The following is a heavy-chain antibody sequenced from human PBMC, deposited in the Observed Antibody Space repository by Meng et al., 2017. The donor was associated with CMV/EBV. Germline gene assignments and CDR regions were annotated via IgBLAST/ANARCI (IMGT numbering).Heavy chain of an antibody. J-gene: IGHJ5*02. CDR1: GYTFTSYY. CDR2: INPSGGST. CDR3: AREEGIAARSDWFDP. D-gene: IGHD6-6*01. Sequence: QVQRVQSGAEGKKPGASVKVSCKASGYTFTSYYMHWVRQAPGQGLEWMGIINPSGGSTSYAQKFQGRVTMTRDTSTSTVYMELSSLRSEDTAVYYCAREEGIAARSDWFDPWGQGTLVTVSS. V-gene: IGHV1-46*01.